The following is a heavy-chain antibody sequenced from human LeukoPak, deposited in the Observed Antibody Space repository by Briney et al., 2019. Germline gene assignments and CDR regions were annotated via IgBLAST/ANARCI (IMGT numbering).Heavy chain of an antibody. Sequence: GGSLRLSCSGSGFTFSSYSMNWVRQAPGKGVEWISYISSSSSTIYYADSVKGRFTISRDNAKNSLYLQMNSLRAEDTAVYYCARGIWNDPYYWGQGTLVTVSS. CDR3: ARGIWNDPYY. D-gene: IGHD1-1*01. CDR1: GFTFSSYS. CDR2: ISSSSSTI. J-gene: IGHJ4*02. V-gene: IGHV3-48*01.